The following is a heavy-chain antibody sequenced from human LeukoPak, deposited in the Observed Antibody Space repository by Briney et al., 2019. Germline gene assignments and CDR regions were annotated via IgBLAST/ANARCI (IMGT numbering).Heavy chain of an antibody. CDR2: IYTTGST. J-gene: IGHJ3*01. CDR1: GGSISSGSYY. D-gene: IGHD6-19*01. Sequence: SETLSLTCTVSGGSISSGSYYWSWIRQPAGKGLEWIGRIYTTGSTNYNPSLKSRVTILLDTSKNQFSLKLSSVTAADTAVYHCARVAGSVAAFVWGQGTLVTVSS. V-gene: IGHV4-61*02. CDR3: ARVAGSVAAFV.